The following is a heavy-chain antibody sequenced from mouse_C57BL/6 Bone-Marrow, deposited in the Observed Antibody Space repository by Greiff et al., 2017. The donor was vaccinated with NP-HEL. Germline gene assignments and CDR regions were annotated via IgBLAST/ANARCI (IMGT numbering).Heavy chain of an antibody. CDR3: AREGSVTTVVATDYYAMDY. CDR2: IYPGSGST. Sequence: QVQLQQPGAELVKPGASVKMSCKASGYTFTSYWITWVKQRPGQGLEWIGDIYPGSGSTNYNEKLKSKDTLTVDTSSSTAYMQLSSLTSEDSAVYYCAREGSVTTVVATDYYAMDYWGQGTSVTVSS. CDR1: GYTFTSYW. D-gene: IGHD1-1*01. J-gene: IGHJ4*01. V-gene: IGHV1-55*01.